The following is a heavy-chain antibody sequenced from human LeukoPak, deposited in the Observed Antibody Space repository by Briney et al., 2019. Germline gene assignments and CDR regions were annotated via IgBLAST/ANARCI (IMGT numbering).Heavy chain of an antibody. J-gene: IGHJ4*02. CDR1: GFTFSSYS. D-gene: IGHD3-22*01. V-gene: IGHV3-21*01. CDR2: ISSSSSYI. CDR3: ARDSGWDSSGYSDY. Sequence: GGSLRLSCAASGFTFSSYSMNWVRQAPGKGLEWVSSISSSSSYIYYADSVKGRFTISRDNAKNSLYLQMNSLRAEDTAVYYCARDSGWDSSGYSDYWGQGTLVTVSS.